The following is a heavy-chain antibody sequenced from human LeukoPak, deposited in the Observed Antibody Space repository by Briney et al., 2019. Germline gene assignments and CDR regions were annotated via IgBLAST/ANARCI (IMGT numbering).Heavy chain of an antibody. CDR2: INPNSGGT. J-gene: IGHJ5*02. CDR3: ARGLRGVVVPAASFWFDP. CDR1: GYTFTGYY. V-gene: IGHV1-2*02. Sequence: ASVKVSCKASGYTFTGYYMHWVRQAPGQGLEWMGWINPNSGGTNYAQKFQGRVTMTRDTSISTAYMELSRLRSDDTAVYYCARGLRGVVVPAASFWFDPWGQGTLVTVSS. D-gene: IGHD2-2*01.